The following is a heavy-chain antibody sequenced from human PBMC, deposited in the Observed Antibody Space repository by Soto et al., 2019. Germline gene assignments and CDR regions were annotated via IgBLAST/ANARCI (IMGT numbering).Heavy chain of an antibody. CDR2: IYWDDDK. J-gene: IGHJ4*02. D-gene: IGHD3-16*01. CDR1: GFSLRTTGVG. Sequence: QITLKESGPPLVKPTQTLTLTCTYSGFSLRTTGVGVGWIRQPPGKALEWLGIIYWDDDKRYSPSLKSRITLTSDISKSQVVLTMTNMGPVDTATYFGAHTWGLPFDYWGPGNLVIVSS. CDR3: AHTWGLPFDY. V-gene: IGHV2-5*02.